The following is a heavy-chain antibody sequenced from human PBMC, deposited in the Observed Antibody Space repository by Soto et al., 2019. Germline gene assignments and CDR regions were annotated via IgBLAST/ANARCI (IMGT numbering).Heavy chain of an antibody. CDR3: ARDRLRGYDSSGLYS. V-gene: IGHV1-18*01. CDR2: INPSDGNR. Sequence: ASVKVSCKASGYSFSFYGSNWVRQAPGQGLEWMGWINPSDGNRNFAQKYEDKVTMNKATSTNTFFMELRSLKFDDTAIYYCARDRLRGYDSSGLYSGRQGTMVTV. CDR1: GYSFSFYG. D-gene: IGHD3-22*01. J-gene: IGHJ5*01.